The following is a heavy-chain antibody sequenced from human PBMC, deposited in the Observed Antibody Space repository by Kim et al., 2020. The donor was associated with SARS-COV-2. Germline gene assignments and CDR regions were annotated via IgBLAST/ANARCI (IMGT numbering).Heavy chain of an antibody. CDR2: ISSSSSYT. Sequence: GGSLRLSCAASGFTFSDYYMSWIRQAPGKGLEWVSYISSSSSYTNYADSVKGRFTISRDNAKNSLYLQMNSLRAEDTAVYYCARDGRVPEGMDVWGQGTTVTVSS. CDR3: ARDGRVPEGMDV. CDR1: GFTFSDYY. J-gene: IGHJ6*02. V-gene: IGHV3-11*05.